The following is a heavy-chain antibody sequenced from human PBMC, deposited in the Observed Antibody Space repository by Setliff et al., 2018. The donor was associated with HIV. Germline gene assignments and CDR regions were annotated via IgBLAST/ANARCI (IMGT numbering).Heavy chain of an antibody. CDR3: ARVAAGHCSSGTCYFDY. V-gene: IGHV3-64*02. J-gene: IGHJ4*02. CDR1: GFTFSTYA. Sequence: VGSLRLSCAASGFTFSTYAMHWVRQAPGKGLEHVSAISNTGGNTYYADSVKGRFTISRDNSKNTLYLQMGSLRAEDMAVYYCARVAAGHCSSGTCYFDYWGQGTLVTVSS. CDR2: ISNTGGNT. D-gene: IGHD2-15*01.